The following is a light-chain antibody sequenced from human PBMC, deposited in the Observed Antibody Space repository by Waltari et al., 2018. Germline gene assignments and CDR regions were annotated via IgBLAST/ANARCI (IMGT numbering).Light chain of an antibody. V-gene: IGKV2-30*01. CDR2: KVS. CDR3: MQGSHFIT. CDR1: QSLIYIDGDTY. Sequence: DVVMTQSPLSLPVTLGQPASISCRSSQSLIYIDGDTYLHWFQQRPGQSPRRLIYKVSNRDSGVPDRFSGSGSGTDVTLKITRVEAEDVGVYYCMQGSHFITFGQGTRLEIK. J-gene: IGKJ5*01.